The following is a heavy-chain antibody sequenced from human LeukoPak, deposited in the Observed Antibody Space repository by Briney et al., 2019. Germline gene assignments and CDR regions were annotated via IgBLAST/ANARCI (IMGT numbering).Heavy chain of an antibody. CDR1: GGSISSGSYY. D-gene: IGHD4-17*01. V-gene: IGHV4-61*02. J-gene: IGHJ3*02. CDR2: IYTSGST. Sequence: PSETLSLTCTVSGGSISSGSYYWSWTRQPAGKGLEWIGRIYTSGSTNYNPSLKSRVTISVDTSKNQFSLKLSSVTAADTAVYYCARFGHDYGDPDAFDIWGQGTMVTVSS. CDR3: ARFGHDYGDPDAFDI.